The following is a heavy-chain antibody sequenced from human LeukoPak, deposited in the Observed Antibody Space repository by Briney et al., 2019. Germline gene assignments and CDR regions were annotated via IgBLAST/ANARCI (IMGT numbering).Heavy chain of an antibody. CDR1: GYSISSGYH. D-gene: IGHD1-26*01. J-gene: IGHJ4*02. CDR3: ARRDSGSYYGLDY. CDR2: VYRSGST. Sequence: SETLSLTCVVSGYSISSGYHWGWIRQPPGEGLEWIGSVYRSGSTYYNPSLKSRVTISVDTSKNQISLKVRSVTAADTAVYYCARRDSGSYYGLDYWGQGTLVTVSS. V-gene: IGHV4-38-2*01.